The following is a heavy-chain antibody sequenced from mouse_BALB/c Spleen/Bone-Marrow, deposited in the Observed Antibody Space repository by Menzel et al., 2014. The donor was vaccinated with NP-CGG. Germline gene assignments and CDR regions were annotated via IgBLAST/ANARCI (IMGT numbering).Heavy chain of an antibody. D-gene: IGHD4-1*01. J-gene: IGHJ1*01. CDR2: IDPANGNT. CDR1: GFNIKDTY. Sequence: EVHLVESGAELVKPGASVKLSCTASGFNIKDTYMHWVKQRPEQGLEWIGRIDPANGNTKYDPKFQGRATITADKHSNAAYLQLSSLTTEDTAVYYCARWGKLGRGYFDVWGAGTTVTVSS. V-gene: IGHV14-3*02. CDR3: ARWGKLGRGYFDV.